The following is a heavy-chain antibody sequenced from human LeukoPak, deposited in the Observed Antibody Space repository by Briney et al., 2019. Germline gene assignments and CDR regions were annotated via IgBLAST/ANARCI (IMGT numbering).Heavy chain of an antibody. CDR1: GYTFTSYG. Sequence: GASVKVSCKASGYTFTSYGISWMRQAPGQGPEWMGWICAYNGNTNYAQNLQGRVTMTRDTATSTAYMELKSLRSDDTAVYYCARGGRSTSCDYWGQGTLVTVSS. J-gene: IGHJ4*02. CDR2: ICAYNGNT. D-gene: IGHD2-2*01. CDR3: ARGGRSTSCDY. V-gene: IGHV1-18*01.